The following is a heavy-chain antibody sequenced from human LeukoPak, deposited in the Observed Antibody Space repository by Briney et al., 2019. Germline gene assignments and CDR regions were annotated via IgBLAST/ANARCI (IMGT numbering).Heavy chain of an antibody. V-gene: IGHV3-23*01. J-gene: IGHJ3*01. D-gene: IGHD3-3*01. CDR1: GFTVSTYA. CDR3: AKYLQPSGSPYALDF. Sequence: PGGSLRLSCSASGFTVSTYAVGWVRQAPVRGLEWVASIIANGNTLYAESLKGRFTISRDISKNTVFLQINSLRAEDTAMYHCAKYLQPSGSPYALDFWGHGTMVTVPS. CDR2: IIANGNT.